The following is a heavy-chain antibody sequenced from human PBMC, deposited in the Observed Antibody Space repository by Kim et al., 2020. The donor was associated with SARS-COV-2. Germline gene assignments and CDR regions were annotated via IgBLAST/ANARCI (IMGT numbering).Heavy chain of an antibody. D-gene: IGHD3-10*01. V-gene: IGHV3-15*01. CDR3: TTLLLWFGELCY. Sequence: DYAGPVKGRFTISREDSKNTLYLQMNSLKTEDTAVYYCTTLLLWFGELCYWGQGTLVTVSS. J-gene: IGHJ4*02.